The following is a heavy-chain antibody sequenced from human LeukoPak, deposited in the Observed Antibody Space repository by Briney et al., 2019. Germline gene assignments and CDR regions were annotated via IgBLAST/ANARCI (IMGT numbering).Heavy chain of an antibody. J-gene: IGHJ4*02. CDR2: IYTSGST. V-gene: IGHV4-4*07. CDR3: ARDDCGGDCYSVY. CDR1: GGSISSYY. D-gene: IGHD2-21*01. Sequence: SQTLSLTCTVSGGSISSYYWSWIRQPAGKGLEWIGRIYTSGSTNYSPSLKSRVTMSVDTSKNQFSLKLSSVTAADTAVYYCARDDCGGDCYSVYWGQGTLVTVSS.